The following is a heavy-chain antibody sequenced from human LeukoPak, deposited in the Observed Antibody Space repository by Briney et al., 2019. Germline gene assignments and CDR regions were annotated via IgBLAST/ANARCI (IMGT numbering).Heavy chain of an antibody. D-gene: IGHD5-18*01. Sequence: ASVKVSCKASGGTFSSYAISWVRQAPGQGLEWMGGIIPIFGTANYAQKFQGRVTITADESTSTAYMELSSLRSEDTAVYYCARESVGVFSGYSYGYFDYWGQGTLVTVSS. CDR2: IIPIFGTA. CDR1: GGTFSSYA. V-gene: IGHV1-69*13. J-gene: IGHJ4*02. CDR3: ARESVGVFSGYSYGYFDY.